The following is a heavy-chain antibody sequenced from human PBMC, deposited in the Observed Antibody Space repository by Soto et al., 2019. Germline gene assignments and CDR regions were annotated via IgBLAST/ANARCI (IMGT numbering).Heavy chain of an antibody. V-gene: IGHV3-30*03. CDR1: GFTFSSYG. Sequence: QVQLVESGGGVVQPGRSLRLSCAASGFTFSSYGMHWVRQAPGKGLEWVALISYDGSNKYYEDSVKGRFTVSRDNSKNTLYLQMNSLRAEDTAVYYCARDRFSGGSCPYDYGMDVWGQGSTVTVSS. CDR2: ISYDGSNK. J-gene: IGHJ6*02. CDR3: ARDRFSGGSCPYDYGMDV. D-gene: IGHD2-15*01.